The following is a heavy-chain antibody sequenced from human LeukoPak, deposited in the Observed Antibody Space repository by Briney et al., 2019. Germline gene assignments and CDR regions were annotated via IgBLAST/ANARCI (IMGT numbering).Heavy chain of an antibody. Sequence: GGSLRLSCAASGFTFDDYAMHWVRQTPGKGLEWVSGISWNSGSIGYADSVKGRFTISRDNAKNSLYLQMNSLRAEDTALYYCAKEYPHSSGYYYESSGYSQPFDIWGQGTMVTVSS. CDR1: GFTFDDYA. J-gene: IGHJ3*02. CDR3: AKEYPHSSGYYYESSGYSQPFDI. CDR2: ISWNSGSI. D-gene: IGHD3-22*01. V-gene: IGHV3-9*01.